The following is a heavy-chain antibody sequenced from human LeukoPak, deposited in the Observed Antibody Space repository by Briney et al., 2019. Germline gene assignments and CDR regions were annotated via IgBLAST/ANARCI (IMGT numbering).Heavy chain of an antibody. Sequence: ASVKVSCKASGYTFTGYYMHWVRQAPGQGLEWMGWINPNSGGTNYAQKFQGRVTVTRDTSISTAYMELSRLRSDDTAVYYCARSSSGELPLDYWGQGTLVTVSS. V-gene: IGHV1-2*02. CDR3: ARSSSGELPLDY. J-gene: IGHJ4*02. CDR2: INPNSGGT. CDR1: GYTFTGYY. D-gene: IGHD1-26*01.